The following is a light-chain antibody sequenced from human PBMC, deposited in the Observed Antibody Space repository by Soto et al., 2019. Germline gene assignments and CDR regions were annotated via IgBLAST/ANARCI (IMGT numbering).Light chain of an antibody. J-gene: IGKJ1*01. CDR2: SAS. V-gene: IGKV1-39*01. Sequence: DIQMTQSPSSLSASVGDRVAITCRASQTIDVYLNLYLQKPGKAPKLLVYSASSLQSGVPSRFSGSGSGTNFTLTISDLQPEDFTTYYCQKSDSTPWTFGQGTKVDIK. CDR1: QTIDVY. CDR3: QKSDSTPWT.